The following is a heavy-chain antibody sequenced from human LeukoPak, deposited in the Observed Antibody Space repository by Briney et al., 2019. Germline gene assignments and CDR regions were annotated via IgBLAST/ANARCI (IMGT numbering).Heavy chain of an antibody. D-gene: IGHD3-9*01. CDR3: ARAKYFDWEPYFDY. CDR2: INSDGSST. J-gene: IGHJ4*02. V-gene: IGHV3-74*01. CDR1: GFTFSSYW. Sequence: GGSLRLSCAASGFTFSSYWMHWVRQAPGKGLVWVSLINSDGSSTSYADSVKGRFTISRDNAKNTLYLQMNSLRAEDTAVYYCARAKYFDWEPYFDYWGQGTLVTVSS.